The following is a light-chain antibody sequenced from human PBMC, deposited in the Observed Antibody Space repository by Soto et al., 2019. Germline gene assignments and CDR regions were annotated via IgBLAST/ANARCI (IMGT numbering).Light chain of an antibody. CDR3: QQYNSYSRYT. V-gene: IGKV1-5*01. Sequence: DIQLTQSPSTLSASVGDRVTITCRASQSLSTWLAWYQQKPGKAPNLLIYDASSLQSGIPSRFSGSGSGTEFTLTISNLQPDDFATYYCQQYNSYSRYTFGQGTKLEIK. J-gene: IGKJ2*01. CDR1: QSLSTW. CDR2: DAS.